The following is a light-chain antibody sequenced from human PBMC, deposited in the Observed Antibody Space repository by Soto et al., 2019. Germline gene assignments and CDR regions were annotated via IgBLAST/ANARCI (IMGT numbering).Light chain of an antibody. CDR3: QHYNSYSEA. CDR1: QSVLYSSKNKNY. V-gene: IGKV4-1*01. Sequence: DIVLTQSPDSLAVSLGERATINCKSSQSVLYSSKNKNYLAWYQQKPGKAPKLLIYKASTLKSGVPSRFSGSGSGTEFTLTISSLQPDDFATYYCQHYNSYSEAFGQGTKVDIK. CDR2: KAS. J-gene: IGKJ1*01.